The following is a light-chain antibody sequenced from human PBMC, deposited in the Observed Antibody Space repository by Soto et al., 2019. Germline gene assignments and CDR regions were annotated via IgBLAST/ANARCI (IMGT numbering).Light chain of an antibody. Sequence: QSVLTQPASVSGSPGQSITISCTGTNSDVGSHNFVSWYQQYPGKAPKLLIYEASKRPSGLSNRFSGSKSGNTASLTISGLQAEDEADYYCRSLTNGATWVFGGGTQLTVL. CDR1: NSDVGSHNF. CDR2: EAS. CDR3: RSLTNGATWV. V-gene: IGLV2-14*02. J-gene: IGLJ3*02.